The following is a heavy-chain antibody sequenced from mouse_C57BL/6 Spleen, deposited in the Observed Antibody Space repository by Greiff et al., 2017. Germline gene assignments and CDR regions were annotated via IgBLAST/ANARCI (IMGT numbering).Heavy chain of an antibody. V-gene: IGHV1-72*01. J-gene: IGHJ3*01. CDR2: IDPNSGGN. CDR3: ATDDGSTPFAY. Sequence: QVQLQQPGAELVKPGASVKLSCKASGYTFTSYWMHWVKQRPGRGLEWIGRIDPNSGGNKYNEKFKSKATLTVDKPSSTAYMQLSSRTSEDSAVYSCATDDGSTPFAYWGQGTLVTVSA. CDR1: GYTFTSYW. D-gene: IGHD1-1*01.